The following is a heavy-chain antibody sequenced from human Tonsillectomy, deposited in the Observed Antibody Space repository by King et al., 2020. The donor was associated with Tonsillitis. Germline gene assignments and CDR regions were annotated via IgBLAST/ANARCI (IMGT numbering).Heavy chain of an antibody. V-gene: IGHV3-33*08. Sequence: QLVQSGGGVVQPGRSLRLSCTASGFTFNSYGMHWVRQAPGKGLEWVAVIWYDGRNKYYADSVKGRFTISRDNSKNTLYLQMNSLRAEDTAVYYCARDGPNYYYMDVWGKGTTVTVSS. CDR2: IWYDGRNK. CDR3: ARDGPNYYYMDV. D-gene: IGHD1-26*01. J-gene: IGHJ6*03. CDR1: GFTFNSYG.